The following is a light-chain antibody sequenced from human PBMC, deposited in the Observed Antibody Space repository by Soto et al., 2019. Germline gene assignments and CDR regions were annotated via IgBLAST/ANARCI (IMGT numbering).Light chain of an antibody. J-gene: IGKJ1*01. CDR1: QSVSSSY. Sequence: EIVLTQSPGTLSLSPGEKATLSCRASQSVSSSYLAWYQQKPGQAPRLLIYGASSRATGIPDRFSGSGSGTDFTLTISRLEPEEFAVYYCQQYDTSRTFGQGTKV. CDR3: QQYDTSRT. CDR2: GAS. V-gene: IGKV3-20*01.